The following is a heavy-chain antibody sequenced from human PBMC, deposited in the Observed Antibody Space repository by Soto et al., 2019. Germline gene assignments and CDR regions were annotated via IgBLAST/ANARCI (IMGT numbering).Heavy chain of an antibody. CDR2: IYYSGST. Sequence: QVQLQESGPGLVKPSQTLSLTCTVSGGSISSGGYYWSWIRQHPGKGLEWIGYIYYSGSTYYNPSLTRRVTISVDTSKTQFSLKLSSVTAADTAVYYCARVMGYYYDSSGYFDYWGQGTLVTVSS. D-gene: IGHD3-22*01. CDR3: ARVMGYYYDSSGYFDY. CDR1: GGSISSGGYY. J-gene: IGHJ4*02. V-gene: IGHV4-31*03.